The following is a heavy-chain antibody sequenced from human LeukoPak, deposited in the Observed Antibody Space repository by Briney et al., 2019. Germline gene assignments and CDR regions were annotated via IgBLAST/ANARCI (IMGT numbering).Heavy chain of an antibody. D-gene: IGHD3-10*02. CDR2: ISSSGSTI. J-gene: IGHJ6*04. Sequence: GGSLRLFCAASGFPFSSYEMKWVRQAPGKGLVWVSYISSSGSTIYYADSVKGRFTISRDNAKNSLYLQMNSLRAEDTAVYYCAELGITMIGGVWGRGTTVTISS. V-gene: IGHV3-48*03. CDR3: AELGITMIGGV. CDR1: GFPFSSYE.